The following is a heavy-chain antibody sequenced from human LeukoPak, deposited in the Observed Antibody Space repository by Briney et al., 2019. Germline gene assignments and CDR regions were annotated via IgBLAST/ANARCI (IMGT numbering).Heavy chain of an antibody. CDR1: GFTFSTYS. J-gene: IGHJ4*02. V-gene: IGHV3-21*06. Sequence: GGSLRLSCAASGFTFSTYSMNWVRQAPGKGLEWVSSIDSNSRSIYYAVSMKGRFTISRDDAKNSLYLQMNSLRAEDTAVYYCARRQATGGFDYWGQGTLVTVSS. CDR2: IDSNSRSI. CDR3: ARRQATGGFDY.